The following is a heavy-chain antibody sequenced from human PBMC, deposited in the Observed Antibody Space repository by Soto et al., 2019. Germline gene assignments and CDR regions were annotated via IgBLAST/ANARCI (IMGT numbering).Heavy chain of an antibody. CDR3: ASRAWELPQTDY. CDR1: GGTFSSYT. CDR2: IIPILGIA. D-gene: IGHD1-26*01. Sequence: QVQLVQSGAEVKKPGSSVKVSCKASGGTFSSYTISWVRQAPGQGLEWMGRIIPILGIANYAQKFQGRVTIPADKSTSTAYMELSSLRSEDTAVYYCASRAWELPQTDYWGQGTLVTVSS. J-gene: IGHJ4*02. V-gene: IGHV1-69*02.